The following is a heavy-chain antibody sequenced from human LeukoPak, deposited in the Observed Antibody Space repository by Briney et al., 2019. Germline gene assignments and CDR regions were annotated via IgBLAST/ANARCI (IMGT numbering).Heavy chain of an antibody. Sequence: PGGSLRLSCAASGFTFSGNAMNWVRQAPGEGLEWVSTISGTGGSTYYADSAKGRFTISRDNSKNTLYLQMTSLRAEDTAVYYCAKRGPTDYGSGTYWYFDYWGQGTLVTVSS. CDR1: GFTFSGNA. CDR2: ISGTGGST. J-gene: IGHJ4*02. V-gene: IGHV3-23*01. CDR3: AKRGPTDYGSGTYWYFDY. D-gene: IGHD3-10*01.